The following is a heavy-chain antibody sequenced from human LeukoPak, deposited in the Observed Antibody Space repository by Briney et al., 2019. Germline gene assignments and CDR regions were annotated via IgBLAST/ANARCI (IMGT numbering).Heavy chain of an antibody. CDR3: ASGSGSYRTPYYYMDV. CDR2: IYGGGST. D-gene: IGHD3-10*01. J-gene: IGHJ6*03. V-gene: IGHV3-53*01. CDR1: GFTVSSNY. Sequence: PGGSLRLSCAASGFTVSSNYMSRVRQAPGKGLEWVSVIYGGGSTYYADSVKGQFTISRDNSKNTLYLQMNSLRAEDTAVYYCASGSGSYRTPYYYMDVWGTGTTVTVSS.